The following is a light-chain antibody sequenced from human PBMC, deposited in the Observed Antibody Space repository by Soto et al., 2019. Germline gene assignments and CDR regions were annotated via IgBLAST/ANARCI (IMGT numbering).Light chain of an antibody. J-gene: IGLJ1*01. Sequence: QSVLTQPASESGSPGQSITISCTGTSSDVGGYNYVSWYQQHPGKAPKLMIYEVSNRPSGVSNRFSGSKSGNTASLTISGLQAEDEADYYCSSYTSSSTLHYVFGTGTKVTVL. CDR1: SSDVGGYNY. CDR3: SSYTSSSTLHYV. CDR2: EVS. V-gene: IGLV2-14*01.